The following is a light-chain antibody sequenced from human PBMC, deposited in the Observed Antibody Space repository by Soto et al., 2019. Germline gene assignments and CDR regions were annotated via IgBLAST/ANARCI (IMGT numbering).Light chain of an antibody. CDR2: GAS. V-gene: IGKV3-11*01. J-gene: IGKJ1*01. CDR1: ENVRTF. CDR3: QQHSHWPPWT. Sequence: VLTQSPATPSLSSGVPAPLSRRASENVRTFVDWYQQKPGQAPRLLIYGASNRATDIPARFSGSGSGTDFTLTVSNLEPEDFAVYYCQQHSHWPPWTFGQGTKVDIK.